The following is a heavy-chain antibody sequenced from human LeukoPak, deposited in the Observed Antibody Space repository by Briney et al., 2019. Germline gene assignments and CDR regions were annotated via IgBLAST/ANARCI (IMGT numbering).Heavy chain of an antibody. V-gene: IGHV3-66*04. CDR2: TYSGGRT. J-gene: IGHJ4*02. CDR1: GFSVSSNY. D-gene: IGHD6-19*01. CDR3: AKRSFILVSSGWIDY. Sequence: GGSLRLSCAASGFSVSSNYMTWGRQAPGKGLEWGSVTYSGGRTYYADSVKGRFTISRDNSKNTLYLQINSLRAEDTAVYYCAKRSFILVSSGWIDYWGQGTLVTVSS.